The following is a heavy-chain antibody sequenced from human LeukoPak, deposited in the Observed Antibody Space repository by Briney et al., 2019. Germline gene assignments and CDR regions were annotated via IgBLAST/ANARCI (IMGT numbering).Heavy chain of an antibody. CDR3: ARVGASSFAFDN. V-gene: IGHV3-7*01. D-gene: IGHD6-6*01. CDR2: IKQDGSEK. CDR1: GFTFSSYA. Sequence: GGSLRLSCAASGFTFSSYAMSWVRQAPGKGLEWVANIKQDGSEKYYVDSVKGRFTISRDNAKNSLYLQMNSLRAEDTAVYYCARVGASSFAFDNWGQGTMVTVSS. J-gene: IGHJ3*02.